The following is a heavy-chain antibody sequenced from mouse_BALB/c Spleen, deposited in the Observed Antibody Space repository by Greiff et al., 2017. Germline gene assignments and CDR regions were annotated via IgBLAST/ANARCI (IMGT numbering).Heavy chain of an antibody. V-gene: IGHV5-6-5*01. J-gene: IGHJ4*01. CDR3: ARQLTTAMDY. CDR1: GFTFSSYA. Sequence: EVKLVESGGGLVKPGGSLKLSCAASGFTFSSYAMSWVRQTPEKRLEWVASISSGGSTYYPDSVKGRFTISRDNAKNTLYLQMSSLRSEDTAMYYCARQLTTAMDYWGQGTSVTVSS. CDR2: ISSGGST. D-gene: IGHD2-12*01.